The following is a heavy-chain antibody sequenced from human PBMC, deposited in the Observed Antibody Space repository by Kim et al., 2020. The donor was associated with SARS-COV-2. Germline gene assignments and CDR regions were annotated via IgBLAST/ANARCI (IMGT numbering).Heavy chain of an antibody. Sequence: SETLSLTCSVSGGSIRSGGKFWTWIRQHPAKGLEWIGYISYSGNSHYSPSLRSRVSISLQTSENQFSLELPSVTAADTAVYYCARGQPLDYWGQGILVTFSS. D-gene: IGHD2-2*01. CDR1: GGSIRSGGKF. V-gene: IGHV4-31*03. CDR2: ISYSGNS. CDR3: ARGQPLDY. J-gene: IGHJ4*02.